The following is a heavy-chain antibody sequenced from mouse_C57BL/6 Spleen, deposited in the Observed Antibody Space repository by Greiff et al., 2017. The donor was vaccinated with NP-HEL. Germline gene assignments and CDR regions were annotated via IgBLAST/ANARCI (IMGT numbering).Heavy chain of an antibody. V-gene: IGHV1-80*01. J-gene: IGHJ4*01. CDR2: IYPGDGDT. Sequence: QVQLQQSGAELVKPGASVKISCKASGYAFSSYWMNWVKQRPGKGLEWIGQIYPGDGDTNYNGKFKGKATLTADKSSSTAYMQSSSLTSEDSAVYFCARSRDGYYAMDYWGQGTSVTVSS. CDR3: ARSRDGYYAMDY. CDR1: GYAFSSYW. D-gene: IGHD2-3*01.